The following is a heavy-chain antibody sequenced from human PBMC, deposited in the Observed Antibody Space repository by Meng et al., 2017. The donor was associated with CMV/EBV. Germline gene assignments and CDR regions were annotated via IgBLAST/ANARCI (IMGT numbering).Heavy chain of an antibody. Sequence: GSLRLSCTVSGDSISTYYWSWIRQPPGKGLEWIGYIYYSGSTNYNPSLKSRLSMSVDTSKKQFSLKLSSVTAADTAVYYCARGRVSSWYGTSYYYYGMDVWGQGTTVTVSS. V-gene: IGHV4-59*12. J-gene: IGHJ6*02. CDR1: GDSISTYY. CDR3: ARGRVSSWYGTSYYYYGMDV. D-gene: IGHD6-13*01. CDR2: IYYSGST.